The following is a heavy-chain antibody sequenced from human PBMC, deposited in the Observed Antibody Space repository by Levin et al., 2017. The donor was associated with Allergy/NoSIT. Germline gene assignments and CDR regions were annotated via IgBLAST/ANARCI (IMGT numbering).Heavy chain of an antibody. J-gene: IGHJ6*03. V-gene: IGHV4-34*01. Sequence: AGGSLRLSCAVYGGSFSGYYWSWIRQPPGKGLEWIGEINHSGSTNYNPSLKSRVTISVDTSKNQFSLKLTSVTAADTAVYYCARGKYGSGTFTYSYYMDVWGKGTTVTVSS. CDR3: ARGKYGSGTFTYSYYMDV. CDR2: INHSGST. CDR1: GGSFSGYY. D-gene: IGHD3-10*01.